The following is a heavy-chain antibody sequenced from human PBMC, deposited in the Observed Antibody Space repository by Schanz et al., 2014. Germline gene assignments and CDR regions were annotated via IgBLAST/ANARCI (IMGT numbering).Heavy chain of an antibody. V-gene: IGHV1-18*01. D-gene: IGHD5-18*01. J-gene: IGHJ3*02. CDR3: TRGGYSYALSAFDI. CDR1: GYTFTSYD. CDR2: ITAYNGDT. Sequence: QVLQVQSGSELKKPGTSVKVSCKASGYTFTSYDINWVRQAPGQGLEWMGWITAYNGDTNYALKLQGRVTMTTDTSTGTAYMELRSLRSDDTALYYCTRGGYSYALSAFDIWGQGTMVTVSS.